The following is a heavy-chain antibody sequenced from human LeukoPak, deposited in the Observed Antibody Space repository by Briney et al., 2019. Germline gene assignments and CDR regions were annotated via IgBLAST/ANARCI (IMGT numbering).Heavy chain of an antibody. D-gene: IGHD2-2*01. CDR3: ARDFTPYCSSTSCSWFDP. CDR1: GYTFSSYG. V-gene: IGHV1-18*01. Sequence: GASVKVSCKASGYTFSSYGISWVRHAPGQGLEWVGWISAYSGNTIYAQKLQGRVTMTTDTSTSTAYMELRSLISDDTAVYYCARDFTPYCSSTSCSWFDPWGQGTLVTVSS. CDR2: ISAYSGNT. J-gene: IGHJ5*02.